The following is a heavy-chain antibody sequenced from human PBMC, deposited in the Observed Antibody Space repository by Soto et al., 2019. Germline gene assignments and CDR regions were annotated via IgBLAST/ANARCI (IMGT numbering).Heavy chain of an antibody. CDR1: GGSISSGDYY. CDR3: ARETITMVRGVIENWFDP. V-gene: IGHV4-30-4*01. D-gene: IGHD3-10*01. J-gene: IGHJ5*02. Sequence: QVQLQESGPGLVKPSQTLSLTCTVSGGSISSGDYYWSWIRQPPGKGLERIGYIYYSGSTYYNPSLKSRVTISVDTSKTQFSLKLSSVTAADTAVYYCARETITMVRGVIENWFDPWGQGTLVTVSS. CDR2: IYYSGST.